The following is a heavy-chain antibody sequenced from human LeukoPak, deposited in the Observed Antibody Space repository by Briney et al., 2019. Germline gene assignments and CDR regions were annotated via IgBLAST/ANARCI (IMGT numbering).Heavy chain of an antibody. D-gene: IGHD2-2*01. CDR2: INHSGST. Sequence: PSETLSLTCAVSGGSISSGGYSWSWIRQPPGKGLEWIGEINHSGSTNYNPSLKSRVTISVDTSKNQFSLKLSSVTAADTAVYYCARGNCSSTSCYVVYWGRGTLVTVSS. CDR3: ARGNCSSTSCYVVY. V-gene: IGHV4-34*01. J-gene: IGHJ4*02. CDR1: GGSISSGGYS.